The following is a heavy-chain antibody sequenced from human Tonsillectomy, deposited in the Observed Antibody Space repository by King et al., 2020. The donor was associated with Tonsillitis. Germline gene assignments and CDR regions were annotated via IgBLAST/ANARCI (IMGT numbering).Heavy chain of an antibody. J-gene: IGHJ4*02. CDR2: IKSKTDGGTT. V-gene: IGHV3-15*01. D-gene: IGHD3-3*01. CDR3: TTATPPLRLLEWLPTYYFDY. Sequence: VQLVESGGGLVKPGGSLRLSCAASGFTFSNAWMSWVRQAPGKGLEWVGRIKSKTDGGTTDYAAPVKGRFTISRDDSKNTLYLQMNSLKTEDTAVYYCTTATPPLRLLEWLPTYYFDYWGQGTLVTVSS. CDR1: GFTFSNAW.